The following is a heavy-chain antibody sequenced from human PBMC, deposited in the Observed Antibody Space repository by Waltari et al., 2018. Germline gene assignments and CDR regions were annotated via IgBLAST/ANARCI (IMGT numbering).Heavy chain of an antibody. J-gene: IGHJ5*02. CDR2: IYHSGST. CDR3: ARGFVAVAEGGIWWFDP. V-gene: IGHV4-4*02. Sequence: QVQLQESGPGLVKPSGTLSLTCAVSGGSISSSNWWSWVSQPPGKGLEWIGEIYHSGSTNYNPSLKSRVTISVDKSKNQFSLKLSSVTAADTAVYYCARGFVAVAEGGIWWFDPWGQGTLVTVSS. D-gene: IGHD6-19*01. CDR1: GGSISSSNW.